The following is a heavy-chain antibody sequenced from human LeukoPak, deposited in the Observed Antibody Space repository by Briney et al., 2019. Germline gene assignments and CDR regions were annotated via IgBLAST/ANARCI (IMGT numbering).Heavy chain of an antibody. CDR3: ASLSAYDTVDY. CDR1: GFIFSGQW. Sequence: GGSLRLSCAASGFIFSGQWMHWVRQPPGEGLVWVLRINSDGSSRSYADSVKGRFTISRDNAKNTLYLQMNSLRAEDTALYYCASLSAYDTVDYWGQGTLVTVSS. V-gene: IGHV3-74*01. J-gene: IGHJ4*02. CDR2: INSDGSSR. D-gene: IGHD3-22*01.